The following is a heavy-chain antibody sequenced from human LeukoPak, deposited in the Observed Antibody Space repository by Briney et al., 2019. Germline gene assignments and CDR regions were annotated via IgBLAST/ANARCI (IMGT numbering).Heavy chain of an antibody. CDR3: AKEGCTSTSCYSNY. J-gene: IGHJ4*02. D-gene: IGHD2-2*02. CDR1: GFTFSSYA. Sequence: GGSLRLSCAASGFTFSSYAMNWVRQAPGKGLEWVSVISGSGDNTYYAGFVKGRFTISRDNSKNTLYLQMNNLRAEDTAVYYCAKEGCTSTSCYSNYWGQGTLVTVSS. CDR2: ISGSGDNT. V-gene: IGHV3-23*01.